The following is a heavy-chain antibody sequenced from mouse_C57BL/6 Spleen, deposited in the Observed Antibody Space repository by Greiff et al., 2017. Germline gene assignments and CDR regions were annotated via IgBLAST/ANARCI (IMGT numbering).Heavy chain of an antibody. V-gene: IGHV1-85*01. CDR2: IYPRAGST. Sequence: VQLQQSGPELVKPGASVKLSCKASGYTFTSYDINWVKQRPGQGLEWIGWIYPRAGSTKYTEKFKGEATLTVDTSSSTAYMELHSLTSEDSAVYFCARTPHLSTTVGYYAMDYWGQGTSVTVSS. D-gene: IGHD1-1*01. CDR3: ARTPHLSTTVGYYAMDY. J-gene: IGHJ4*01. CDR1: GYTFTSYD.